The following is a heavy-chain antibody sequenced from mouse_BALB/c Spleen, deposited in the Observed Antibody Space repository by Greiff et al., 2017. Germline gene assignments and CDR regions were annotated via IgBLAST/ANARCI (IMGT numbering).Heavy chain of an antibody. J-gene: IGHJ2*01. CDR3: ASVLQGCYFDF. D-gene: IGHD1-1*01. Sequence: QVTLKVSGPGILQPSQTLSLTCSFSGFSLSTSGMGVGWIRQPSGKGLEWLAHIWWDDDKRYNPALKSRLTISKETSSNQVFLKIASVDTADTATYYCASVLQGCYFDFWGEGTTLTVSS. CDR1: GFSLSTSGMG. CDR2: IWWDDDK. V-gene: IGHV8-8*01.